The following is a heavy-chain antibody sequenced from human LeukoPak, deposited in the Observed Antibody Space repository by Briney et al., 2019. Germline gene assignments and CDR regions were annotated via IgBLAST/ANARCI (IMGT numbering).Heavy chain of an antibody. J-gene: IGHJ4*02. CDR1: GFTFSSYD. D-gene: IGHD1-1*01. V-gene: IGHV3-30*02. CDR2: IRYDGSYT. Sequence: GGSLRLSCEASGFTFSSYDMHWVRQAPGKGLEWVAFIRYDGSYTYYADSVKGRFTISRDNSENTLYLQMNSLRAEDTAVYYCARATPGFGRNVEKYFDYWGQGTLVTVSS. CDR3: ARATPGFGRNVEKYFDY.